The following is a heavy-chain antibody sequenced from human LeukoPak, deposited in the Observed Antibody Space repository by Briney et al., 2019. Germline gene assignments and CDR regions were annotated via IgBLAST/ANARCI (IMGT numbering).Heavy chain of an antibody. CDR2: IIPIFGTA. CDR3: AREGSAHYDFWSGYYGHLDY. CDR1: GGTFSSYA. Sequence: SVKVSCKASGGTFSSYAISWVRQAPGQGLERMGGIIPIFGTANYAQKFQGRVTITTDESTSTAYMELSSLRSEDTAAYYCAREGSAHYDFWSGYYGHLDYWGQGTLVTVSS. D-gene: IGHD3-3*01. J-gene: IGHJ4*02. V-gene: IGHV1-69*05.